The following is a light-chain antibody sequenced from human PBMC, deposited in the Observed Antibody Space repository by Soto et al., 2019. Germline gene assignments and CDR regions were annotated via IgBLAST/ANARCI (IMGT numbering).Light chain of an antibody. J-gene: IGKJ1*01. CDR3: QHYNTYPWT. Sequence: SQLTQSPSSLASSVGDSVTMTCRASQGITSYLAWYQQKPGKAPNLLIYGASTLQSGVPSRFSGSGSGTDFTLTISSLQPGDFATYYCQHYNTYPWTFGHGTKVDI. V-gene: IGKV1-9*01. CDR2: GAS. CDR1: QGITSY.